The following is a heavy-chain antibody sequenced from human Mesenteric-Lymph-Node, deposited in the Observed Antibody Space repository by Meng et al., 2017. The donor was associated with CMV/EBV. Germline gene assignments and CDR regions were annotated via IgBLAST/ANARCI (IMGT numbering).Heavy chain of an antibody. D-gene: IGHD2-2*01. Sequence: GESLKISCAASGFTFSRHSMNWVRQAPGKGLEWVPSISSSSSYIYYADSVKGRFTISRDNAKNSLYLQMNSLRAEDTAVYYCARDQCSSTSCDYYYGMDVWGQGTTVTVSS. V-gene: IGHV3-21*01. CDR2: ISSSSSYI. CDR1: GFTFSRHS. J-gene: IGHJ6*02. CDR3: ARDQCSSTSCDYYYGMDV.